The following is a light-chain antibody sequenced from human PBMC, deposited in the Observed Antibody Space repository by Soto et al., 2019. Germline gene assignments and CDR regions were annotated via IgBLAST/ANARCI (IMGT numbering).Light chain of an antibody. Sequence: EIVLTQSPGTLSLSPGERATLSCRASQSVSSSYLAWYQQKPGQAPRLLIYGASSRATGIPDRFSGSGSGTDFTLTNSRLEPEDFAVYYCQKYVSSPIFTFGPGTKVDIK. V-gene: IGKV3-20*01. J-gene: IGKJ3*01. CDR1: QSVSSSY. CDR2: GAS. CDR3: QKYVSSPIFT.